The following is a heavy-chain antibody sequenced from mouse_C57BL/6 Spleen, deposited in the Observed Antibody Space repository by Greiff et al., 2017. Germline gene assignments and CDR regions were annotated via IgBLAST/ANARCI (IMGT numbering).Heavy chain of an antibody. J-gene: IGHJ2*01. CDR3: ARGGYGYYFDY. CDR1: GYTFTDYY. CDR2: INPNNGGT. D-gene: IGHD3-1*01. Sequence: VQLQQSGPELVKPGASVKISCKASGYTFTDYYMNWVKQSHGKSLEWIGDINPNNGGTSYNQTFKGKATLTVDKSSSTAYMELRSLTSEDSAVYYCARGGYGYYFDYWGQGTTLTVSS. V-gene: IGHV1-26*01.